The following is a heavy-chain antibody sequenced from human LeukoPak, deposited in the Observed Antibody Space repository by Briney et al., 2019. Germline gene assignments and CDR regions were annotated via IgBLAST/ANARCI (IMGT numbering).Heavy chain of an antibody. CDR1: GGPITNYY. J-gene: IGHJ4*02. CDR3: ARSRVWSDYWGYFDY. CDR2: VYHSGST. V-gene: IGHV4-59*01. D-gene: IGHD3-3*01. Sequence: SETLSLTCTVSGGPITNYYWSWLRQPPGEGLEWIGYVYHSGSTNYNPSHKSRVTVSVDMAKNQISLKMSSVTAADTAVFYCARSRVWSDYWGYFDYWGQGILVTVSS.